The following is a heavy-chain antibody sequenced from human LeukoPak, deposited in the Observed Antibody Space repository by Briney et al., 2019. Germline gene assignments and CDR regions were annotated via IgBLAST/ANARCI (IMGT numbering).Heavy chain of an antibody. Sequence: SETLSLTCTVSGGSIRSRSHWWGWIRQPPGTGLEWIGSIYYSGTTYYKPSLKSRVTISVDTSKPQFSLRLNSVTAADTAVYYCARWSGSEGFYFDYWGQGTLVTVSS. D-gene: IGHD6-19*01. CDR1: GGSIRSRSHW. CDR3: ARWSGSEGFYFDY. J-gene: IGHJ4*02. CDR2: IYYSGTT. V-gene: IGHV4-39*01.